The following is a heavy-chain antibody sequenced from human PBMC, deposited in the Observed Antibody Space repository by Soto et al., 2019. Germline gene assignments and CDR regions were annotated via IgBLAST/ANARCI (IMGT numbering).Heavy chain of an antibody. CDR2: INPSGGST. J-gene: IGHJ3*02. V-gene: IGHV1-46*01. D-gene: IGHD3-22*01. CDR1: GYTFTSYY. CDR3: ARAPYYYDSSGPDAFDT. Sequence: GASVKVSCKASGYTFTSYYMHWVRQAPGQGLEWMGIINPSGGSTSYAQKFQGRVTMTRETSTSTVYMELSSLRSEDTAVYYCARAPYYYDSSGPDAFDTLGQGTMVTVS.